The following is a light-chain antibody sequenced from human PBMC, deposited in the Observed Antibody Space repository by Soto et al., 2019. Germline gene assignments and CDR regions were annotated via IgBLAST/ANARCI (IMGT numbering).Light chain of an antibody. Sequence: VFTQSPGTVSLSPGERATLSCRASQTVRNNYFAWYQQKPGPAPRLLSDDASSRATGIPGRFSGGGSGTDFPLTISRLEPEDFAVYYCQQFSSYPLTFGGGTKVDIK. CDR2: DAS. CDR3: QQFSSYPLT. V-gene: IGKV3-20*01. J-gene: IGKJ4*01. CDR1: QTVRNNY.